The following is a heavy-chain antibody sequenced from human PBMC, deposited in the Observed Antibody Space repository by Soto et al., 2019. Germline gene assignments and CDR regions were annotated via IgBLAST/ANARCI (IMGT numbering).Heavy chain of an antibody. CDR3: ARVPYDILTGYYMNYYYYGMDV. Sequence: GESLTISCKGSGYSFTSYWISWVRELPGKGREWMGRIDPSDSYTNYSPSFQGHVTISADKSISTAYLQWSSLKASDTAMYYCARVPYDILTGYYMNYYYYGMDVWGQGTTVTVSS. CDR2: IDPSDSYT. V-gene: IGHV5-10-1*01. CDR1: GYSFTSYW. J-gene: IGHJ6*02. D-gene: IGHD3-9*01.